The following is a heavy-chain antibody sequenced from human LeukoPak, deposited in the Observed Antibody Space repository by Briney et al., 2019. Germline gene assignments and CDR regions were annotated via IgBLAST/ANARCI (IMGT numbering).Heavy chain of an antibody. CDR1: GYSISSGYY. CDR2: IYHSGST. Sequence: SETLSLTCTVSGYSISSGYYWGWIRQPPGKGLGWIGSIYHSGSTYYNPSLKSRVTISVDTSKNQFSLKLSSVTAADTAVYYCARVAAMAEGYYYYYMDVWGKGTTVTVSS. J-gene: IGHJ6*03. V-gene: IGHV4-38-2*02. D-gene: IGHD5-18*01. CDR3: ARVAAMAEGYYYYYMDV.